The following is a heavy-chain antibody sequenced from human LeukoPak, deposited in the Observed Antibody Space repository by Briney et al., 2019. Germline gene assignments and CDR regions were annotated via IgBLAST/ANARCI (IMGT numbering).Heavy chain of an antibody. Sequence: GGSLRLSCAASGFTFINYAMRWVRQAPGKGLEWVSTVSVNGYSTDYADSVKGRFTISRDNSKNTVYLQMNSLRAEDSAVYYCAKDQYTDSSAASDYWGQGILVTVSS. D-gene: IGHD6-6*01. J-gene: IGHJ4*02. V-gene: IGHV3-23*01. CDR3: AKDQYTDSSAASDY. CDR2: VSVNGYST. CDR1: GFTFINYA.